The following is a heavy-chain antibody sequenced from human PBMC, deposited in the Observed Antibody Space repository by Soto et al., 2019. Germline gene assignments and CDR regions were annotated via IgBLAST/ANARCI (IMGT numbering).Heavy chain of an antibody. V-gene: IGHV4-39*01. CDR2: IYYSGST. D-gene: IGHD3-3*02. J-gene: IGHJ4*02. CDR1: GGSISSSSYY. CDR3: ARGSDIFGVVTNDFDY. Sequence: PSETLSLTCTVSGGSISSSSYYWGWIRQPPGKGLEWIGSIYYSGSTYYNPSLKSRVTISVDTSKNQFSLKLSSVTAADTAVYYCARGSDIFGVVTNDFDYWGQGTLVTVSS.